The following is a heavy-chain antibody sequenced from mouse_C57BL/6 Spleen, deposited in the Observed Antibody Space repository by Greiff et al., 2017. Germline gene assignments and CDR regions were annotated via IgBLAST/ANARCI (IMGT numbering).Heavy chain of an antibody. CDR1: GFTFSSYA. J-gene: IGHJ4*01. V-gene: IGHV5-9-1*02. CDR2: ISSGGDYI. Sequence: EVHLVESGEGLVKPGGSLKLSCAASGFTFSSYAMSWVRQTPEKRLEWVAYISSGGDYIYYADTVKGRFTISRDNARNTLYLQMSSLKSEDTAMYYCTRAYYSNYYAMDYWGQGTSVTVSS. CDR3: TRAYYSNYYAMDY. D-gene: IGHD2-5*01.